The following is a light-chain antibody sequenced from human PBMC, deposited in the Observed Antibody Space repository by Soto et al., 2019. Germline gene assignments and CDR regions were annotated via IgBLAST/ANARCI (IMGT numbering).Light chain of an antibody. Sequence: QSVLTQPASLSAAPGQKVTISCSGGTSNLRNYYVSWYQRLPGRAPKLLIYDNNKRSSGIADRFSGSKAGTSATLVIAGLQTGDEADYFCGAWDSSLSAVVFGGGTKLTVL. J-gene: IGLJ2*01. V-gene: IGLV1-51*01. CDR2: DNN. CDR1: TSNLRNYY. CDR3: GAWDSSLSAVV.